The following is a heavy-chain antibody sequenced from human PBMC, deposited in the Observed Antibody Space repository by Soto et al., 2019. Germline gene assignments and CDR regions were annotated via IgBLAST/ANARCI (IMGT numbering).Heavy chain of an antibody. CDR1: GYTFTSYD. D-gene: IGHD6-6*01. J-gene: IGHJ4*02. Sequence: ASVKVSCKASGYTFTSYDINWVRQATGQGLEWMGWMNPNSGNTGYAQKFQGRVTMTRNSSISTAYMELSSLRSEDTAVYYCARASVAAHPPFNYWGQGTLVTVSS. CDR3: ARASVAAHPPFNY. V-gene: IGHV1-8*01. CDR2: MNPNSGNT.